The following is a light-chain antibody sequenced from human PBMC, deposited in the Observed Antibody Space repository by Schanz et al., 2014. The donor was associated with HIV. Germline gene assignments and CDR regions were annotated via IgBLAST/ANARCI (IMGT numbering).Light chain of an antibody. CDR2: AAS. J-gene: IGKJ4*01. CDR3: QQSYSAPFT. V-gene: IGKV1-39*01. CDR1: RTISTF. Sequence: IQMTQSPSSLSASVGDSVTVACRSSRTISTFLNWYQQMPGRAPKLLIYAASTLESGVPSRFNGSGSGTDFTLTISSLQPEDSATYYCQQSYSAPFTFGRDQGGYQ.